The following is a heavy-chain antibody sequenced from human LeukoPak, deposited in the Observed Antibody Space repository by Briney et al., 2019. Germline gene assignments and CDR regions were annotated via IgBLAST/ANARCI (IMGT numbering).Heavy chain of an antibody. V-gene: IGHV4-59*11. Sequence: PSETLSLTCTVSGGSISSHYWSWIRQPPGKGLEWIGYIYYSGSTNYNPSLKSRVTISVDTSKNQFSLKLSSVTAADTAVYYCARAVGAIYYYDSSGYYYFFDYWGQGTLVTVSS. CDR1: GGSISSHY. J-gene: IGHJ4*02. CDR2: IYYSGST. CDR3: ARAVGAIYYYDSSGYYYFFDY. D-gene: IGHD3-22*01.